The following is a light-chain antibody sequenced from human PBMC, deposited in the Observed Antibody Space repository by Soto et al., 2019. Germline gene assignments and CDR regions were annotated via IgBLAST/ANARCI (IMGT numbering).Light chain of an antibody. CDR3: QQRSNSIT. J-gene: IGKJ5*01. CDR1: QSVLYSSNNKNY. CDR2: WAS. V-gene: IGKV4-1*01. Sequence: DIVMTQSPDSLAVSLGERATINCKSSQSVLYSSNNKNYLAWYQQKPGQPPKLLIYWASTRESGVPDRFSGSGSGTDFTLTISSLQAEDVAVYYCQQRSNSITFAQGTRLEIK.